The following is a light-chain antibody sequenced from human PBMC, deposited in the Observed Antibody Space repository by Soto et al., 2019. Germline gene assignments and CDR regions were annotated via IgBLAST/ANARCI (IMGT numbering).Light chain of an antibody. V-gene: IGKV3-11*01. Sequence: EIVLTQSPATLSLSPGERATLSCRASQSVSSYLAWYQQKPGQAPRLLIYDASNRATGIPARFSGSGSGTDVTLTSSSLEPEECAVYYCQQRSNWPPFFGQGTRLEIK. CDR2: DAS. CDR3: QQRSNWPPF. CDR1: QSVSSY. J-gene: IGKJ5*01.